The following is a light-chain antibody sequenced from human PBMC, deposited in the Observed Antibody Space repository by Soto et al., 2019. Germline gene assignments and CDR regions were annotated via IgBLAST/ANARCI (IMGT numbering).Light chain of an antibody. Sequence: AIRMTQSPSSFSASTGDRVTITCRASQGISSYLAWYQQKPGKAPKLLLYAASTLQSGVPSRFSGSGSGTDFTLTISCLQSEDVATYYCQQYYSYPITFGQGTRLEIK. V-gene: IGKV1-8*01. CDR1: QGISSY. J-gene: IGKJ5*01. CDR2: AAS. CDR3: QQYYSYPIT.